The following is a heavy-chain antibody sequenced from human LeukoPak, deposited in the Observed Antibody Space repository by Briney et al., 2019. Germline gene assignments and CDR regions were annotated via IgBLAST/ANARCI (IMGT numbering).Heavy chain of an antibody. Sequence: GGSLRLSCAASGFTFSSYGMHWVLQAPGKGLEWVAVISYDGSNKYYADSVKGRFTISRDNSKNTLYLQMNSLRAEDTAVYYCAKSRSITMVRGVIDSSYYYGMDVWGKGTTVTVSS. CDR3: AKSRSITMVRGVIDSSYYYGMDV. D-gene: IGHD3-10*01. CDR2: ISYDGSNK. J-gene: IGHJ6*04. V-gene: IGHV3-30*18. CDR1: GFTFSSYG.